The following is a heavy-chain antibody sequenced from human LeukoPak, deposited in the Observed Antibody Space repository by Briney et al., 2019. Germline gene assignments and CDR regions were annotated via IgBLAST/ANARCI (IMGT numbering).Heavy chain of an antibody. D-gene: IGHD3-10*01. V-gene: IGHV4-61*02. CDR1: GGSISSGSYY. Sequence: SETLSLTCTVSGGSISSGSYYWSWIRQPAGKGLEWIGRIYTSGSTNYNPSLKSRVTISVDTSKNQFSLKLSSVTAADTAVYYCARDCGFGEPCPFDPWGQGTLVTVSS. J-gene: IGHJ5*02. CDR3: ARDCGFGEPCPFDP. CDR2: IYTSGST.